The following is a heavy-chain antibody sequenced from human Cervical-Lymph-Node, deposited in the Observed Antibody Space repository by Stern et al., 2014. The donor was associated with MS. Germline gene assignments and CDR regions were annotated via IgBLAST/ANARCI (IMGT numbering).Heavy chain of an antibody. D-gene: IGHD3-16*02. Sequence: QVQLMQSGAEVKKPGSSVKVSCKASGGPISNYIIGWVRQAPGQGLEWMGGIIPMFGIANYAEKFQDRVTITADESTSTAYMDLSSLRSEDTAVYYCARATSDYIWGTYRFLDSWGQGTLVIVSS. CDR3: ARATSDYIWGTYRFLDS. CDR1: GGPISNYI. CDR2: IIPMFGIA. V-gene: IGHV1-69*01. J-gene: IGHJ4*02.